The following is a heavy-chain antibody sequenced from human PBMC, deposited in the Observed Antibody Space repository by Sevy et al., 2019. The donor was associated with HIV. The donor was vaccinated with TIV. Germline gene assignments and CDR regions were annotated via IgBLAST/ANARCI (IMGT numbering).Heavy chain of an antibody. CDR2: INHSGST. D-gene: IGHD5-18*01. J-gene: IGHJ5*02. V-gene: IGHV4-34*01. Sequence: SETLSLTCAVYGGSFSGYYWSWIRQPPGKGLEWIGEINHSGSTNYNPSLKSRVTISVNTSKKQFSLKLRSVTAADTAVYYCARRRIKDTAMVGNWFDPWGQGTLVTVSS. CDR1: GGSFSGYY. CDR3: ARRRIKDTAMVGNWFDP.